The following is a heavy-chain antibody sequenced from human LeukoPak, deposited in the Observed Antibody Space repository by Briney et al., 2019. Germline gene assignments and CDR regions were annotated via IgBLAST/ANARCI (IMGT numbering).Heavy chain of an antibody. CDR1: GFTFSSYS. V-gene: IGHV3-21*01. D-gene: IGHD2-15*01. CDR2: ISSSSSYI. J-gene: IGHJ5*01. Sequence: GGSLRLSCAASGFTFSSYSMNWVRQAPGKGLEWVSSISSSSSYIYYADSVEGRFTISRDNAKTSLYLQMNSLRAEDTAVYYCARGSGGSCYHSDDSWGQGTLVTVSS. CDR3: ARGSGGSCYHSDDS.